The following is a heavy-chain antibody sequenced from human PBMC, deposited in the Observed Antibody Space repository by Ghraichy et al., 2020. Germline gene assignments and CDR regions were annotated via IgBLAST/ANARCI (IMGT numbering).Heavy chain of an antibody. CDR3: AKDTIWYYDYVWGSYRYVDY. Sequence: ESLNISCAASGFTFSSYAMSWVRQAPGKGLEWVSAISGSGGSTYYADSVKGRFTISRDNSKNTLYLQMNSLRAEDTAVYYCAKDTIWYYDYVWGSYRYVDYWGQGTLVTVSS. CDR2: ISGSGGST. D-gene: IGHD3-16*02. J-gene: IGHJ4*02. V-gene: IGHV3-23*01. CDR1: GFTFSSYA.